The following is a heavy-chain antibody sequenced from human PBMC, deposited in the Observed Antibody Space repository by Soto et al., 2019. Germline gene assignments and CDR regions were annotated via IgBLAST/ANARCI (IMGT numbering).Heavy chain of an antibody. J-gene: IGHJ4*02. CDR2: TSYDGNNE. CDR1: GCTLSNYP. D-gene: IGHD1-1*01. CDR3: AKDKGVFNWATSYFDY. V-gene: IGHV3-30*18. Sequence: PXGSLRISCSASGCTLSNYPMHWVRQAPGKGLEWVALTSYDGNNEYYTDSVKGRFTISRDNSKNTLFLQMNSPRPEDTAVYYCAKDKGVFNWATSYFDYWGQGALVTVSS.